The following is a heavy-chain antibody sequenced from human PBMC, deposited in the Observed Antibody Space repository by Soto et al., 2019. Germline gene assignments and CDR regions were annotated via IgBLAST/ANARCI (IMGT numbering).Heavy chain of an antibody. CDR3: ARHVGDYDWFAP. CDR1: GVTIISYY. D-gene: IGHD4-17*01. CDR2: IYYSGST. Sequence: SETLSLTCTFSGVTIISYYWSWIRQPPGKGLEWIGYIYYSGSTNYNPSLKSRVTISVDTSKNQFSLKLSSVTAADTAVYYCARHVGDYDWFAPWGQGTLVTVSS. V-gene: IGHV4-59*08. J-gene: IGHJ5*02.